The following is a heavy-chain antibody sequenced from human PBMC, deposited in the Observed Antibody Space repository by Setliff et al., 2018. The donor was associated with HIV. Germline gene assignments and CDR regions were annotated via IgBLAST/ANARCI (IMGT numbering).Heavy chain of an antibody. CDR2: IYTSGST. Sequence: SETLSLTCAVSGYSISSGYYWSWIRQPPGKGLEWIGHIYTSGSTNYNPSLKSRVTISVDTSKNQFSLKLSSVTAADTAVYYCARYESSGHDAFDLWGQGTMVTVSS. CDR1: GYSISSGYY. CDR3: ARYESSGHDAFDL. J-gene: IGHJ3*01. D-gene: IGHD3-22*01. V-gene: IGHV4-38-2*01.